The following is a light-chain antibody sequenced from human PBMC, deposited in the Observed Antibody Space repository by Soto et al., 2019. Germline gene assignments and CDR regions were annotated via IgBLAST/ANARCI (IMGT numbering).Light chain of an antibody. J-gene: IGKJ5*01. CDR1: QSVSTN. CDR2: GAS. CDR3: QQYNSWPPFT. V-gene: IGKV3-15*01. Sequence: IVMTQSPATLSVSPGERAILSCRASQSVSTNLGWYQQKPGQAPRLLIFGASTRATGIPARLSGSGSGTEFTLTISRLQSEDSAVYYCQQYNSWPPFTFGQGTRLEIK.